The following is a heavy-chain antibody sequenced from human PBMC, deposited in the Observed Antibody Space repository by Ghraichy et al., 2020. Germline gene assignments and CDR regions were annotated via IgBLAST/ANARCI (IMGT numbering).Heavy chain of an antibody. D-gene: IGHD6-13*01. Sequence: GGSLRLSCAASGFTFSSYAMSWVRQAPGKGLEWVSAISGSGGSTYYADSVKGRFTISRDNSKNTLYLQMNSLRAEDTAVYYCAKGPGHEMSIAAAGTVWSYFDYWGQGTLVTVSS. CDR1: GFTFSSYA. V-gene: IGHV3-23*01. CDR3: AKGPGHEMSIAAAGTVWSYFDY. J-gene: IGHJ4*02. CDR2: ISGSGGST.